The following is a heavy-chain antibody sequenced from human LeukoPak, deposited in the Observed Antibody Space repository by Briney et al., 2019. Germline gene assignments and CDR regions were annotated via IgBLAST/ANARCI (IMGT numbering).Heavy chain of an antibody. V-gene: IGHV1-46*03. Sequence: ASVNVSCKASGYTFTRYYTHWVRQAPGQGREWMGIINPSGGSTSYAQKFQGRVTMTRDTSTSTVYMELGSLRSEDTAVYYCARVYDYYGSGSLSGALDYWGQGTLVTVSS. CDR3: ARVYDYYGSGSLSGALDY. CDR1: GYTFTRYY. D-gene: IGHD3-10*01. CDR2: INPSGGST. J-gene: IGHJ4*02.